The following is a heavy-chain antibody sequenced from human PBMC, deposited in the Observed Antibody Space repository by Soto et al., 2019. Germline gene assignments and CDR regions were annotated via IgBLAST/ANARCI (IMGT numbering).Heavy chain of an antibody. J-gene: IGHJ4*02. CDR3: ARDSTIAVAGKRGFDY. CDR2: IWYDGSNK. Sequence: QVQLVESGGGVVQPGRSLRLSCAASGFTFSSYGMHWVRQAPGKGLEWVAVIWYDGSNKYYADSVKGRFTISRDNSKNTLYLQMNSLRAEDTAVYYCARDSTIAVAGKRGFDYWGQGTLFTVSS. CDR1: GFTFSSYG. D-gene: IGHD6-19*01. V-gene: IGHV3-33*01.